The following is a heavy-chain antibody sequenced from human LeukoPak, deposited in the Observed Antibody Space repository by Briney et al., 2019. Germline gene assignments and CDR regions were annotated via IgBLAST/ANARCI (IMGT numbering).Heavy chain of an antibody. D-gene: IGHD3-22*01. J-gene: IGHJ4*02. CDR1: GFTFSSYE. CDR2: ISSSGSTI. CDR3: ARQLGVLVYDSSGFDY. V-gene: IGHV3-48*03. Sequence: GGSLRLSCAASGFTFSSYEMNWVRQAPGKGLEWVSYISSSGSTIYYADSVKGRFTISRDNAKNSLYLQMNSLRAEDTAVYYCARQLGVLVYDSSGFDYWGQGTLVTVSS.